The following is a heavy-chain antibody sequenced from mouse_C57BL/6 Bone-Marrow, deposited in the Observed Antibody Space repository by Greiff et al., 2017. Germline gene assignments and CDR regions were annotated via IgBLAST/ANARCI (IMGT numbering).Heavy chain of an antibody. CDR3: AREGEDYGGFDD. D-gene: IGHD2-4*01. V-gene: IGHV1-55*01. Sequence: QVQLQQPGAELVKPGASVKMSCKASGYTFTSYWITWVKPRPGQGLEWIGAIYPGSGSTYYNAKFKSKATLTVDTSSSTAYMQLSSLTSEDSAVDYCAREGEDYGGFDDGGQGTMVNGSA. J-gene: IGHJ3*01. CDR2: IYPGSGST. CDR1: GYTFTSYW.